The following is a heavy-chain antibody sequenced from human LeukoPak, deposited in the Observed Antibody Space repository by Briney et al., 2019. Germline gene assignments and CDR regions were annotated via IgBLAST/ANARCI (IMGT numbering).Heavy chain of an antibody. Sequence: GGSLRLSCAASGFTFSSYEMNWVRQAPGKGLEWVSYISSSGSTIYYADSVKGRFTISRDNAKNSLFLQMNSLRAVDTAVYFCARPTTVTMVVAFNIWGLGTMVTASS. CDR1: GFTFSSYE. CDR3: ARPTTVTMVVAFNI. D-gene: IGHD4-17*01. CDR2: ISSSGSTI. V-gene: IGHV3-48*03. J-gene: IGHJ3*02.